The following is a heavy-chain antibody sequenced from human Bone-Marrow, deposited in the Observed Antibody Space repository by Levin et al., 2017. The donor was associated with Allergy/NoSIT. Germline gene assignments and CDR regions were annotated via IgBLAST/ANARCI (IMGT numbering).Heavy chain of an antibody. CDR3: AKALYSGSYYGDY. CDR1: RFTFSAYA. V-gene: IGHV3-30*04. Sequence: GGSLRLSCAPSRFTFSAYAMHWVRLAPGKGLEWVALVSFDGRKQYYADSVRGRFNISRDNSKNTLSLQMNSLRADDTAVYYCAKALYSGSYYGDYWGQGTLVTVSS. CDR2: VSFDGRKQ. J-gene: IGHJ4*02. D-gene: IGHD1-26*01.